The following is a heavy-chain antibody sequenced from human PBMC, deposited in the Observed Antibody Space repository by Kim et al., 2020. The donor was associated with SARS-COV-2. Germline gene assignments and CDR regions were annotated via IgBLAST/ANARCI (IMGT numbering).Heavy chain of an antibody. Sequence: SETLSLTCTVSGGSISSYYWSWIRQPPGKGLEWIGYIYYSGSTNYNPSLKSRVTISVDTSKNQFSLKLSSVTAADTAVYYCARLRQYYYDSSGYLEVLGAFDIWGQGTMVTVSS. D-gene: IGHD3-22*01. J-gene: IGHJ3*02. CDR2: IYYSGST. V-gene: IGHV4-59*01. CDR1: GGSISSYY. CDR3: ARLRQYYYDSSGYLEVLGAFDI.